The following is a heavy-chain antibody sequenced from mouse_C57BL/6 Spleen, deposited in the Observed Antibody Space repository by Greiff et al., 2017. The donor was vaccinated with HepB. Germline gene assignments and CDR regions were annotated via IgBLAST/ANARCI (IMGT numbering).Heavy chain of an antibody. D-gene: IGHD1-1*01. CDR2: IDPETGGT. CDR3: TRKEDYYGSSPHDY. V-gene: IGHV1-15*01. J-gene: IGHJ2*01. CDR1: GYTFTDYE. Sequence: QVHVKQSGAELVRPGASVTLSCKASGYTFTDYEMHWVKQTPVHGLEWIGAIDPETGGTAYNQKFKGKAILTADKSSSTAYMELRSLTSEDSAVYYCTRKEDYYGSSPHDYWGQGTTLTVSS.